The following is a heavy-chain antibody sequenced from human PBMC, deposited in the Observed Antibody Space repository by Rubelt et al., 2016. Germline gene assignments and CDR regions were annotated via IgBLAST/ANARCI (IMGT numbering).Heavy chain of an antibody. D-gene: IGHD3-22*01. CDR1: GFIFRSYG. CDR2: IRTKANSYAT. V-gene: IGHV3-73*01. Sequence: VQLVESGGGVVQPGRSLRLSCAASGFIFRSYGMYWVRQAPGKGLEWVARIRTKANSYATAYAVSLKGTVTISRDDTNNAAYLQMNSLTTEDAAVYYGSTSANFDSNWMDVWGQGTTVTVSS. CDR3: STSANFDSNWMDV. J-gene: IGHJ6*02.